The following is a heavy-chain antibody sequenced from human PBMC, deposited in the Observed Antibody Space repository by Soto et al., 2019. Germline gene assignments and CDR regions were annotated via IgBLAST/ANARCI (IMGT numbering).Heavy chain of an antibody. D-gene: IGHD6-19*01. V-gene: IGHV4-59*01. CDR1: GDSISSLY. CDR2: IYYSGSI. J-gene: IGHJ4*02. CDR3: AKSLWDTSGWKTDY. Sequence: QVQLQESGPGLVKPSETLSLTCTVSGDSISSLYWRWIRQPPGKGLEWIGYIYYSGSINYNPSLKSRVTIXVXPXXNQFSLRLSSVTAADTAVYYCAKSLWDTSGWKTDYWGQGTLVTVSS.